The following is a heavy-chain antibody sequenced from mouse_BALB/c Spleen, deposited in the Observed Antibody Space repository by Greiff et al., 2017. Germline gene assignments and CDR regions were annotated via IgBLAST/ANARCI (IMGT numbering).Heavy chain of an antibody. D-gene: IGHD2-2*01. CDR1: GFSLTSYG. CDR2: IWAGGST. V-gene: IGHV2-9*02. CDR3: AREGGLRLDY. Sequence: VKVVESGPGLVAPSQSLSITCTVSGFSLTSYGVHWVRQPPGKGLEWLGVIWAGGSTNYNSALMSRLSISKDNSKSQVFLKMNSLQTDDTAMYYCAREGGLRLDYWGQGTTLTVSS. J-gene: IGHJ2*01.